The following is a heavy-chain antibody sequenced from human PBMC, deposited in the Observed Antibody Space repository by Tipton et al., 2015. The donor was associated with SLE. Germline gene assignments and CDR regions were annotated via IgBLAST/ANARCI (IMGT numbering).Heavy chain of an antibody. D-gene: IGHD3-22*01. CDR2: IYFSGST. V-gene: IGHV4-39*07. CDR1: GDSINSPIHY. CDR3: ARHQSSGPEPYY. Sequence: TLSLTCTFSGDSINSPIHYWGWIRQPPGKGLEWFGSIYFSGSTYYNPSLKSRVTISVDTSKNQFYLKLSSVIAADTAMYYCARHQSSGPEPYYWGQGTLVTVSS. J-gene: IGHJ4*02.